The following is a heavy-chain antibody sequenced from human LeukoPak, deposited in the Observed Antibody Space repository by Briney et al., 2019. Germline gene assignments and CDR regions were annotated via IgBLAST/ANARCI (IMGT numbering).Heavy chain of an antibody. V-gene: IGHV3-15*01. CDR3: TTSSNRVYYYYYYMDV. Sequence: SGGSLRLSCAASGFTFSNAWMSWVRQAPGKGLEWVGRIKSKTDGGTTDYAAPVKGRFTISRDDSKNTLYLQMNSLKTEDTAVYYCTTSSNRVYYYYYYMDVWGKGTTVTTSS. CDR2: IKSKTDGGTT. D-gene: IGHD1-14*01. J-gene: IGHJ6*03. CDR1: GFTFSNAW.